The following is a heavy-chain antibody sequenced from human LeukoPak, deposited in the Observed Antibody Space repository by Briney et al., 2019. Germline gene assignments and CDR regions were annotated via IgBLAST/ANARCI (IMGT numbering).Heavy chain of an antibody. CDR1: GFTFSSYG. V-gene: IGHV3-33*01. Sequence: GGSLRLSCAASGFTFSSYGMHWVRQAPGKGLEWVAVIRYDGSNKYYADSVKGRFTISRDNSKNTLYLQMNSLRAEDTAVYYCARVGTYQASDYWGQGTLVTVSS. CDR3: ARVGTYQASDY. D-gene: IGHD2-2*01. CDR2: IRYDGSNK. J-gene: IGHJ4*02.